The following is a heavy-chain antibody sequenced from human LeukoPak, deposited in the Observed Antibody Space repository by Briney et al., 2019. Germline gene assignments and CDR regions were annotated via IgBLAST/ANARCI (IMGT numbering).Heavy chain of an antibody. CDR1: GGSFSGYY. Sequence: PSETLSLTCAVYGGSFSGYYWSWIRQPPGKGLEWIGYIYYSGSTNYNPSLKSRVTISVDTSKNQFSLKLSSVTAADTAVYYCARAPFYGDYERGYFDYWGQGTLVTVSS. CDR2: IYYSGST. V-gene: IGHV4-59*01. J-gene: IGHJ4*02. D-gene: IGHD4-17*01. CDR3: ARAPFYGDYERGYFDY.